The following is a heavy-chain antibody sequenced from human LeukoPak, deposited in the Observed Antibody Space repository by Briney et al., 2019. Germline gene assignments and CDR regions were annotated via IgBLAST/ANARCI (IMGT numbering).Heavy chain of an antibody. CDR3: ARGLKYSSSWYRFNWFDP. CDR1: GGSFSGYY. D-gene: IGHD6-13*01. Sequence: SETLSLTCAVYGGSFSGYYWSWIRQPPGKGLEWIGEINHSGSNNYNPSLKSRVTISVDTSKNQFSLKLSSVTAADTAVYYCARGLKYSSSWYRFNWFDPWGQGTLVTVSS. J-gene: IGHJ5*02. CDR2: INHSGSN. V-gene: IGHV4-34*01.